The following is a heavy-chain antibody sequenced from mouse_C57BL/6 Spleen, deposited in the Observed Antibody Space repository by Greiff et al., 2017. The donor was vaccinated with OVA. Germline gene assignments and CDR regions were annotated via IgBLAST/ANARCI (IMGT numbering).Heavy chain of an antibody. Sequence: EVQLQQSGAELVKPGASVKLSCTASGFNFKDYYMHWVKQRTEQGLEWIGRIDPEDGETKYDPKFQGKATITADTSSNTAYLQRSSLTSEDTAVYCGALGGPGWFGYWGQGTLVTVSA. CDR1: GFNFKDYY. CDR3: ALGGPGWFGY. D-gene: IGHD1-1*02. J-gene: IGHJ3*01. CDR2: IDPEDGET. V-gene: IGHV14-2*01.